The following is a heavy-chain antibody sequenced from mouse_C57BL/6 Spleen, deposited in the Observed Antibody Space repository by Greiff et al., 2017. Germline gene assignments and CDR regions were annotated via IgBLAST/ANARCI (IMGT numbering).Heavy chain of an antibody. Sequence: EVKLQESVAELVRPGASVKLSCTASGFNIKNTYMHWVKQRPEQGLEWIGRIDPSNGNTKYAPKFQGKATITADTSSNTAYLQLSSLTSEDTAIYYCAREIGSGRGFYAMDYWGQGTSVTVSS. D-gene: IGHD1-1*01. CDR3: AREIGSGRGFYAMDY. V-gene: IGHV14-3*01. J-gene: IGHJ4*01. CDR1: GFNIKNTY. CDR2: IDPSNGNT.